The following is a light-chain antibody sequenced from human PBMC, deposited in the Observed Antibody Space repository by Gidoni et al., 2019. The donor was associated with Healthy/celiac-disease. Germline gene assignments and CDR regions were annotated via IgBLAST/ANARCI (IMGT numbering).Light chain of an antibody. J-gene: IGKJ4*01. CDR1: QSVSSY. Sequence: EIVLTQSPATLSLSPGERATISCRASQSVSSYLAWYQQKPGQAPRLLIYDASNRATGIPARFSSSGSGTDFTITISSRGPEDFAVYYCQQRSNWPLTFGGGTKVEIK. CDR2: DAS. V-gene: IGKV3-11*01. CDR3: QQRSNWPLT.